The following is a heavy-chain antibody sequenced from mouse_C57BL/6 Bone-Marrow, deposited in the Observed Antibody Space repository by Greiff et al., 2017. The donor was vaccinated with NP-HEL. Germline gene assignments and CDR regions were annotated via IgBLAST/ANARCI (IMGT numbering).Heavy chain of an antibody. CDR1: GYTFTDHT. Sequence: VKLMESDAELVKPGASVKISCKVSGYTFTDHTIHWMKQRPEQGLEWIGYIYPRDGSTKYNEKFKGKATLTADTSSSTAYMQLNSLTSEDSAVYFCARNSYGSSYWYFDVWGTGTTVTVSS. J-gene: IGHJ1*03. CDR3: ARNSYGSSYWYFDV. V-gene: IGHV1-78*01. D-gene: IGHD1-1*01. CDR2: IYPRDGST.